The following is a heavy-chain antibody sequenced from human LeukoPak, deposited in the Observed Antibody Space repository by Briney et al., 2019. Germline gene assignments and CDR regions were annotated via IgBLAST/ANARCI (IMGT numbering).Heavy chain of an antibody. D-gene: IGHD1-1*01. CDR3: ARLERGRSYYFDY. Sequence: PSETLSLTCTVSGGSISSSSYYWGWIRQPPGKGLEWIGSIYYSGSTYYNPSLKSRVTISVDTSKNQFSPKLSSVTAADTAVYYCARLERGRSYYFDYWGQGTLVTVSS. CDR2: IYYSGST. V-gene: IGHV4-39*01. J-gene: IGHJ4*02. CDR1: GGSISSSSYY.